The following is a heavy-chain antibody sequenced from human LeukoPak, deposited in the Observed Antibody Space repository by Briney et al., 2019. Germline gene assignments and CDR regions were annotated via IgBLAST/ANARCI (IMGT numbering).Heavy chain of an antibody. CDR3: ARHRPGMYYYGSGSSSIFDY. J-gene: IGHJ4*02. D-gene: IGHD3-10*01. V-gene: IGHV4-39*01. CDR2: IYYSGST. Sequence: SETLSLTCTVSGGSISSSSYYWGWIRQPPGKGLEWIGSIYYSGSTYYNPSLKSRVTISVDTSKNQFSLKLSSVTAADTAVYYCARHRPGMYYYGSGSSSIFDYWGQGTLVTVSS. CDR1: GGSISSSSYY.